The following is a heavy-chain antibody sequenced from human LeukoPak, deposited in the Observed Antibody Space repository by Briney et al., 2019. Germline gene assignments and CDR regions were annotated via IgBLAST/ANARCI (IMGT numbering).Heavy chain of an antibody. J-gene: IGHJ6*03. CDR1: GYSISSGFY. CDR3: ARGLEAYSSGWYTYYMDV. CDR2: VYSSGST. D-gene: IGHD6-19*01. Sequence: SETLSLTCTVSGYSISSGFYWGWIRQPPGKGLEWIGRVYSSGSTDYNPSLKSRLSISVDTSKIQFSLRLSSVTVADTAVYYCARGLEAYSSGWYTYYMDVWGKGTTVTVSS. V-gene: IGHV4-38-2*02.